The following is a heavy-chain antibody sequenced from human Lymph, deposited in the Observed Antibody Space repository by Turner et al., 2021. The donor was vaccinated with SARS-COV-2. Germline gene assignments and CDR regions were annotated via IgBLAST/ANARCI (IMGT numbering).Heavy chain of an antibody. J-gene: IGHJ3*02. Sequence: QVQLVQSGAAVKKPRSSLKVTSKASGGTFSTYVISWVRQASGQVIEWRGGIIPILGIANYAQKFQGRVTITADKSTSTAYMELSSLRSEDTAVYHCARRHSGNYEAFDIWGQGTMVTVSS. CDR3: ARRHSGNYEAFDI. CDR2: IIPILGIA. CDR1: GGTFSTYV. V-gene: IGHV1-69*10. D-gene: IGHD1-26*01.